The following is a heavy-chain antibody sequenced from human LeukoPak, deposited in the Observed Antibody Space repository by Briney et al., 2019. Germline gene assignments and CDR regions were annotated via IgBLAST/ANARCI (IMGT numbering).Heavy chain of an antibody. D-gene: IGHD5-18*01. Sequence: GESLKISCKGSGYSFTSYWNGWGRQMPGKGLGWMGIIYPGDSDTRYSPSFQGQVTISADKSISTAYLQWSSLKASDTAMYYCARHYLDTDEFDYWGQGTLVTVSS. CDR3: ARHYLDTDEFDY. CDR1: GYSFTSYW. V-gene: IGHV5-51*01. J-gene: IGHJ4*02. CDR2: IYPGDSDT.